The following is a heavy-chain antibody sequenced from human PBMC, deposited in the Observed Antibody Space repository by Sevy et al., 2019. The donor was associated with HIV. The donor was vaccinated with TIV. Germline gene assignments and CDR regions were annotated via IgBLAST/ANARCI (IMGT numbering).Heavy chain of an antibody. D-gene: IGHD3-22*01. CDR1: GGSISSYY. CDR2: IDYSGST. J-gene: IGHJ6*02. V-gene: IGHV4-59*01. Sequence: SETLSLTCTVSGGSISSYYWSWIQQPPGKGLEWIGYIDYSGSTNYNPSLKSRVTISVDTSKNQFSLKLSSVTAADTPVSYCARAHYDSSGYYYYYYYGMDVWGQGTTVTVSS. CDR3: ARAHYDSSGYYYYYYYGMDV.